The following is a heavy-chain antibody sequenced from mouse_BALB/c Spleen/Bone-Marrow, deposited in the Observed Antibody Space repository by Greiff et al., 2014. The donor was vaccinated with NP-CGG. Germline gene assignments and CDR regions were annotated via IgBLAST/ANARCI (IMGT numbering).Heavy chain of an antibody. V-gene: IGHV14-3*02. Sequence: EVQLQQSGAGLVKPGAPVKLSCTASGFNIKDTYMHWVKQRPEQGLEWIGRIDPANGNTKYDPKFQGKATITADTSSNTAYLQLSSLTSEDTAVYYCASYYYGRSSFAYWGQGTLVTISA. CDR2: IDPANGNT. CDR3: ASYYYGRSSFAY. J-gene: IGHJ3*01. D-gene: IGHD1-1*01. CDR1: GFNIKDTY.